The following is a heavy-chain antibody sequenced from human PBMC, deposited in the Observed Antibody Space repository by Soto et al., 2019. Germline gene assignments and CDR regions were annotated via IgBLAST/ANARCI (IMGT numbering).Heavy chain of an antibody. J-gene: IGHJ4*02. Sequence: PGGSLRLSCAASGFTFSSYGMHWVRQAPGKGLEWVAVISYDGSNKYYADSVKGRFTISRDNSKNTLYLQMNSLRAEDTAVYYCAKDRFFLGDYGPIFDYWGQGTLVTVSS. CDR3: AKDRFFLGDYGPIFDY. CDR1: GFTFSSYG. CDR2: ISYDGSNK. V-gene: IGHV3-30*18. D-gene: IGHD4-17*01.